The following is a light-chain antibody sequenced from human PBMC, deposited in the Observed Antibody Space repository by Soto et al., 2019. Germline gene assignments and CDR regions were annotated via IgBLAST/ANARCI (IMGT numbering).Light chain of an antibody. CDR2: DTS. Sequence: EILMTQSPATLSVSPGERATLSCRASQSVRNNLAWYQQKPGQAPSLLIYDTSTRATGVPARFSGRGSGTEFTLTISGLQSEDFATYFCHQYDSWPRAFGQGTSLEIK. V-gene: IGKV3-15*01. CDR3: HQYDSWPRA. CDR1: QSVRNN. J-gene: IGKJ2*01.